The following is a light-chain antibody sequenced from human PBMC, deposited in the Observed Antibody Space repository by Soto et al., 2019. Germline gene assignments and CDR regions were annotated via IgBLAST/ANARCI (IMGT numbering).Light chain of an antibody. V-gene: IGKV3-20*01. J-gene: IGKJ1*01. CDR1: QSVSSRY. CDR3: HQYASSRT. CDR2: AAS. Sequence: EIVLTQSPVTLSLSPGERATLSCRASQSVSSRYFAWYQQKPGQAPRLLIYAASSRAAGIPDRFSGSGSGTDFPLTISRLEPDDFSVYYCHQYASSRTFGPGTKVE.